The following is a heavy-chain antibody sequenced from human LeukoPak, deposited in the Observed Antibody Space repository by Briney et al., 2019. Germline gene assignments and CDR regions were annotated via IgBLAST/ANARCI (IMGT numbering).Heavy chain of an antibody. Sequence: PSETLCLTCAVYGGSSSAYYLSWSRESAGKRLGGMGEINHSGSTNDNPSLKSRVTISVDTSKNQFSLKLSSVTAADTAVYYCARGPFYGSGSYVGLDYWGQGTLVTVSS. CDR1: GGSSSAYY. CDR3: ARGPFYGSGSYVGLDY. CDR2: INHSGST. J-gene: IGHJ4*02. D-gene: IGHD3-10*01. V-gene: IGHV4-34*01.